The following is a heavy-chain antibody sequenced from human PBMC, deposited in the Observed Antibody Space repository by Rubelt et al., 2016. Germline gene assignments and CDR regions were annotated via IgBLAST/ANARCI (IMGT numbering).Heavy chain of an antibody. Sequence: QVQLLESGPGLVKPSETLSLTCTVSGASTSTSGYYWAWIRQSPGKGLEWIGSIYFGGNTYYNPSLKSRVTISVDPSKNQFSLKLSSVTAADTAVYYCARGVSYSSGSTGNWCDPWGQGTLVTVSS. CDR3: ARGVSYSSGSTGNWCDP. CDR1: GASTSTSGYY. J-gene: IGHJ5*02. V-gene: IGHV4-39*07. D-gene: IGHD6-19*01. CDR2: IYFGGNT.